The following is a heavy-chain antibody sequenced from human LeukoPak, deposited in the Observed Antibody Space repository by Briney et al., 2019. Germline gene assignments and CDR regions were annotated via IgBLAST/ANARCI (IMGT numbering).Heavy chain of an antibody. Sequence: SETLSLTCTVSGGSISTTNYYWGWIRQSPGKGLEWFGCVYYSGSTYYNPSLKSRVTISVDTSKNQFSLKLSSVTAADTAVYYCARKKTTVSPFDPWGQGTLVTVSS. CDR2: VYYSGST. CDR3: ARKKTTVSPFDP. CDR1: GGSISTTNYY. J-gene: IGHJ5*02. V-gene: IGHV4-39*07. D-gene: IGHD4-17*01.